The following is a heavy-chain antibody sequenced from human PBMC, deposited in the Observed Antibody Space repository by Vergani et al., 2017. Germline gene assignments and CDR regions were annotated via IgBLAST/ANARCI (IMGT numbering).Heavy chain of an antibody. D-gene: IGHD3-9*01. J-gene: IGHJ4*02. CDR2: INPSGGHT. Sequence: QVQVVQSGAEVKKSGASVKVSCKTSGYTFSNYYMHWVRQAPGQGLEWMGRINPSGGHTNYAQKFQGRVTMTRVQSTSTVYMELSSLRSEDTARYYCARGYCCILTGYRYWGQGTLVTVSA. CDR1: GYTFSNYY. V-gene: IGHV1-46*03. CDR3: ARGYCCILTGYRY.